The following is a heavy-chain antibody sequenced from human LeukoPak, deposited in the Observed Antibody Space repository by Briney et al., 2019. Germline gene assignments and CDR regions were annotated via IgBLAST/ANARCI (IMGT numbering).Heavy chain of an antibody. CDR2: INHSAST. D-gene: IGHD6-13*01. CDR3: RTEGLAATGSQWHAVDI. J-gene: IGHJ3*02. CDR1: GGPFRRDS. V-gene: IGHV4-34*01. Sequence: SETLSLTCAVYGGPFRRDSWSWIRQPPGKGLEWIGEINHSASTNYNPSLKSRVTISVDTSKNQFSLNLTSVTAADTAVYYCRTEGLAATGSQWHAVDIWGQGAMVTVSS.